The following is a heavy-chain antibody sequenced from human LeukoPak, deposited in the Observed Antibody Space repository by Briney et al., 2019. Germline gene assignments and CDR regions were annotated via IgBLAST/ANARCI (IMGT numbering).Heavy chain of an antibody. CDR3: ASSPDYYDSSGYFDY. D-gene: IGHD3-22*01. V-gene: IGHV1-69*13. J-gene: IGHJ4*02. CDR2: IIPIFGTA. Sequence: GASVKVSCKASGGTFSSYAISWVRQAPGQGLEWMGGIIPIFGTANYAQKFQGRVTITADEATSTAYMELSSLRSEDTAVYYCASSPDYYDSSGYFDYWGQGTLVTVSS. CDR1: GGTFSSYA.